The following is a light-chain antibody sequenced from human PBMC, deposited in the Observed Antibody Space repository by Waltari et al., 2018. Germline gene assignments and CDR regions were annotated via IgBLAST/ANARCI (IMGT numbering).Light chain of an antibody. V-gene: IGLV1-44*01. CDR3: SAWDDALNGYL. Sequence: QSVLTQPPSASGTPGQRVTISCSGGTSNIATIPVNWYQHLPGTAPKLLIYSNIQRPSGVPDRFSGSQSGTSASLAISGLQSEDEGDYYCSAWDDALNGYLFGGGTKLTVL. J-gene: IGLJ3*02. CDR1: TSNIATIP. CDR2: SNI.